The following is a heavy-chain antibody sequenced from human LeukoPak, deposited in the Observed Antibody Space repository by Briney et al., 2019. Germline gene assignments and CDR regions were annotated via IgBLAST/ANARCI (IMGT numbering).Heavy chain of an antibody. D-gene: IGHD2-8*01. J-gene: IGHJ5*02. CDR2: INHSGST. V-gene: IGHV4-34*01. CDR1: GGSFSGYY. CDR3: ARGRGRFSGYCTNGVCPNWFDP. Sequence: SETLSLTCAVYGGSFSGYYWSWIRQPPGKGLEWIGEINHSGSTNYNPSLKSRVTISVDTSKNQFSLKLSSVTAADTAVYCCARGRGRFSGYCTNGVCPNWFDPWGQGTLVTVSS.